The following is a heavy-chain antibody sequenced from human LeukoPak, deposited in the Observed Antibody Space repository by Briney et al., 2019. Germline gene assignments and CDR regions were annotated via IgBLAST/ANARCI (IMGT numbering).Heavy chain of an antibody. CDR3: AKDRITGTTRPRDFDY. J-gene: IGHJ4*02. CDR1: GFTFSSYW. Sequence: GGSLRLSCAASGFTFSSYWMSWVRQAPGKGLEWISYISASGTLTHYADSVKGRFTISRDNSKNTLYLQMNSLRAEDTAVYYCAKDRITGTTRPRDFDYWGQGTLVTVSS. CDR2: ISASGTLT. D-gene: IGHD1-7*01. V-gene: IGHV3-23*01.